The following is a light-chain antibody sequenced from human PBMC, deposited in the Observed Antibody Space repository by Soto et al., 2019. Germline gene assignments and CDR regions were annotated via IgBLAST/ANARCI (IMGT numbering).Light chain of an antibody. V-gene: IGLV2-11*01. Sequence: QSALTQPRSVSGSPGQSVTLSCTGTSSDVGGYNYVTWYQQYPGKAPKVMIYDVKTRPSGVPDRFSGSKSGNTASLTISGRQTEDEADYYCCSEAGDYTFVFGTGTKLTVL. J-gene: IGLJ1*01. CDR3: CSEAGDYTFV. CDR1: SSDVGGYNY. CDR2: DVK.